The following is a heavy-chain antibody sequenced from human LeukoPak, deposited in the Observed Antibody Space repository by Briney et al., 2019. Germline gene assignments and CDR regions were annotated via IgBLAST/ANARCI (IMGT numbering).Heavy chain of an antibody. CDR2: IGTTGDT. J-gene: IGHJ4*02. V-gene: IGHV3-13*01. CDR1: GFTFTTYD. CDR3: AKGAYYDL. Sequence: GGSLRLSCAASGFTFTTYDMHWVRQATGKGLEWVSAIGTTGDTYYPGSVKGRFTISRDNSKNTLYLQMNSLRAEDTAVYYCAKGAYYDLWGQGTLVTVSS. D-gene: IGHD3-22*01.